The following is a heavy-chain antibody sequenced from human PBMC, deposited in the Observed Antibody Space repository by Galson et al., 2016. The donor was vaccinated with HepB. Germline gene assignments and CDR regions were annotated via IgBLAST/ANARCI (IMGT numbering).Heavy chain of an antibody. CDR1: GASISDSNW. CDR3: ARAAIIPGARMVFDP. V-gene: IGHV4-4*02. Sequence: ETLSLTCAVYGASISDSNWWTWVRQVPGKGLEWIGEIYHTGTSNNNPFLSSRFTLSVDKSRNQFSLNVTSVTAADTAVYYCARAAIIPGARMVFDPWGQGILVTVSS. J-gene: IGHJ5*02. D-gene: IGHD2-2*01. CDR2: IYHTGTS.